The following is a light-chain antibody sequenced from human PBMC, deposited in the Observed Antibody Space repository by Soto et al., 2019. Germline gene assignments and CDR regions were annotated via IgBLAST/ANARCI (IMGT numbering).Light chain of an antibody. J-gene: IGKJ4*01. V-gene: IGKV1-9*01. CDR1: QGISSY. Sequence: IQLTQSPSSLSASVGDRVTITGRSSQGISSYLAWYQQKPGKAPKLLIYAASTLQSGVPSRFSGSGSGTDFSLPISSLQPEDFATYYCQQLISYPLTFGGGTTVDIK. CDR3: QQLISYPLT. CDR2: AAS.